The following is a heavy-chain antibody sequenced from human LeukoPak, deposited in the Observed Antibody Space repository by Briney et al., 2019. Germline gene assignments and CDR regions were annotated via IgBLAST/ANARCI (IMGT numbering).Heavy chain of an antibody. CDR1: VGSVSDYY. V-gene: IGHV4-59*02. CDR2: IYHTGST. D-gene: IGHD7-27*01. CDR3: ASRKLGNDY. Sequence: PSETLSLTCTISVGSVSDYYWSWIRQSPGKGLEWIGYIYHTGSTSYSPSLKSRVTISADTSQNQFSLKLSSVTAADTAVYYCASRKLGNDYWGQGTLVTVSS. J-gene: IGHJ4*02.